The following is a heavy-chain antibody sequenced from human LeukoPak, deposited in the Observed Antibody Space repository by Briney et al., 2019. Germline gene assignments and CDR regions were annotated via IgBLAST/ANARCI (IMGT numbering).Heavy chain of an antibody. J-gene: IGHJ4*02. Sequence: GGPLTLPRTRSGFTYSNLAMRWVRHAPGKGLEEGSTHSRTDGSTYYADSVKGRFTISRDNSKNTLYLQMNSLRVEDTAIYYCAKGRGYCTGGSFYSDYWGQGALATVSS. CDR2: HSRTDGST. V-gene: IGHV3-23*01. D-gene: IGHD2-15*01. CDR1: GFTYSNLA. CDR3: AKGRGYCTGGSFYSDY.